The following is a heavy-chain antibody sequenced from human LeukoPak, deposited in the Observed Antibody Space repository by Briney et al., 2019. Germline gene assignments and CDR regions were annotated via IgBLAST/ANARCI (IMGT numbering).Heavy chain of an antibody. V-gene: IGHV3-15*01. CDR2: IKSKTDGGTT. CDR1: GLTFSTYG. J-gene: IGHJ5*02. CDR3: TTDRGYCGGDCSPP. Sequence: GGSLRLSCAASGLTFSTYGMNWVRQAPGKGLEWVGRIKSKTDGGTTDYAAPVKGRFTISRDDSKNTLYLQMNSLKTEDTAVYYCTTDRGYCGGDCSPPWGQGTLVTVSS. D-gene: IGHD2-21*02.